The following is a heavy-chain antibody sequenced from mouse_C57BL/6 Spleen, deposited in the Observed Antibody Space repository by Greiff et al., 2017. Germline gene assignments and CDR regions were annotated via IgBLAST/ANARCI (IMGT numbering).Heavy chain of an antibody. CDR3: ARAEGNCYAMDY. D-gene: IGHD2-1*01. Sequence: EVKLVESGPGLVKPSQSLSLTCSVTGYSITSGYYWNWIRQFPGNKLEWMGYISYDGSNNYNPSLKNRISITRDTSKNQFFLKLNSVTTEDTATYYCARAEGNCYAMDYWGQGTSVTVSS. V-gene: IGHV3-6*01. J-gene: IGHJ4*01. CDR1: GYSITSGYY. CDR2: ISYDGSN.